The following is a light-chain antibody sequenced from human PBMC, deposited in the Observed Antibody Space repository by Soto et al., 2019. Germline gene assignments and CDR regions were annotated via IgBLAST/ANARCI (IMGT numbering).Light chain of an antibody. CDR2: GAS. Sequence: ETVMTQSPATLSVSPGERATLSCRASQSVSSNLAWYQQKLGQAPRLLIYGASTRATDIPARFSGSGSGTEFTLTISSLQPEDFAFYYCQQYNDWPPQLTFGGGTKVEIK. V-gene: IGKV3-15*01. J-gene: IGKJ4*01. CDR1: QSVSSN. CDR3: QQYNDWPPQLT.